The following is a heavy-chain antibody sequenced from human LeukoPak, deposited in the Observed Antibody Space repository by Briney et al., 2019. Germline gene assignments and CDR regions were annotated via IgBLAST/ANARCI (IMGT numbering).Heavy chain of an antibody. D-gene: IGHD2-15*01. CDR2: ICANDGDT. V-gene: IGHV3-23*01. CDR1: GLTFRNYA. CDR3: AKGSGSSCYSPCDY. J-gene: IGHJ4*02. Sequence: GSLRLSCAASGLTFRNYAMSRVRQAPGKGLEWVSVICANDGDTYYADAVKGRFTISRDNSKDTLYLQMDSLRAEDTAVYYCAKGSGSSCYSPCDYWGQGTLVTVSS.